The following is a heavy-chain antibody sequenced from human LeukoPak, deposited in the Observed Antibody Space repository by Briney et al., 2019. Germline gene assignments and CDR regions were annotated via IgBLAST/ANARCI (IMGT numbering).Heavy chain of an antibody. D-gene: IGHD1-26*01. CDR3: ARDPRNSGSYSYYFDY. CDR1: GFTVSSNY. Sequence: GGSLRLSCAASGFTVSSNYMRWVRQAPGKGLEWVSVIYSGGSTYYADSVKGRFTISRDNSKNTLYLQMNSLRAEDTAVYYCARDPRNSGSYSYYFDYWGQGTLVTVSS. CDR2: IYSGGST. V-gene: IGHV3-66*01. J-gene: IGHJ4*02.